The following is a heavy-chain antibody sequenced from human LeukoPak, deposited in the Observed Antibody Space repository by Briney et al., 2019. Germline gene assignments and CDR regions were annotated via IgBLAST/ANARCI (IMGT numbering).Heavy chain of an antibody. Sequence: SETLSLTCAVYGGSFSGYYWSWIRQPPGKGLEWIGEINHSGSTNYNPSLKSRVTISVDTSKNQFSLKLSSVTAADTAVYYCARGRGFSGYYYYRGQGTLVTVSS. V-gene: IGHV4-34*01. J-gene: IGHJ4*02. CDR2: INHSGST. D-gene: IGHD3-22*01. CDR1: GGSFSGYY. CDR3: ARGRGFSGYYYY.